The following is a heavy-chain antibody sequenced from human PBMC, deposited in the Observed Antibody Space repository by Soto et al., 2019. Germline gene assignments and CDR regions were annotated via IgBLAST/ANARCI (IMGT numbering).Heavy chain of an antibody. CDR3: TMGGDPYKTGH. Sequence: QVQLQESGPGLVKPSETLSLTCTVPGGSVNIGTYYCSWIRQPPGKGLEWIGFIHYSGSTNYNPSLKGRVTMSVDTSKNQFSLKLTSVNTADTAIYYCTMGGDPYKTGHWGQGNLVTVSS. D-gene: IGHD2-21*01. V-gene: IGHV4-61*01. CDR2: IHYSGST. J-gene: IGHJ4*02. CDR1: GGSVNIGTYY.